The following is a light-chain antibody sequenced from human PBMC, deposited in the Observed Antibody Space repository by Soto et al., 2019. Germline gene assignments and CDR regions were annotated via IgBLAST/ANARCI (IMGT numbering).Light chain of an antibody. CDR3: HQRANWPRT. CDR2: DAS. J-gene: IGKJ1*01. Sequence: EIVLTQSPATLSLSPGERATLSCRASQSVSSSYLTWYQQKPGQAPRLVIYDASKRATGIPARFSGSGSGTDFTLTISSLEPEDFAVYYCHQRANWPRTFGQGTKVDI. V-gene: IGKV3D-20*02. CDR1: QSVSSSY.